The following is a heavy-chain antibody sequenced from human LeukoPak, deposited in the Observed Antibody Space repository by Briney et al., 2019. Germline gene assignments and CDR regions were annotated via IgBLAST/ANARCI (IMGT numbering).Heavy chain of an antibody. D-gene: IGHD5-12*01. CDR3: AKELIVATIEDYYYYYMDV. J-gene: IGHJ6*03. CDR1: GFTFSSYA. CDR2: IRYDGSNK. V-gene: IGHV3-30*02. Sequence: GGSLRLSCAASGFTFSSYAMHWVRQAPGKGLEWVAFIRYDGSNKYYADSVKGRFTISRDNSKNTLYLQMNSLRAEDTAVYYCAKELIVATIEDYYYYYMDVWGKGTTVTISS.